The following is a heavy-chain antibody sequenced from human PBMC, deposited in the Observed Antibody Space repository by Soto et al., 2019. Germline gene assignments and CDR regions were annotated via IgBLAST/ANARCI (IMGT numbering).Heavy chain of an antibody. CDR1: GGSISSGGYS. Sequence: PSETLSLTCAVSGGSISSGGYSWSWIRQPPGKGLEWIGYIYHSGSTYYNPSLKSRVTISVDRSKNQFSLRLSSVTAADTAVYYCARVPGPWGQGTTVTVSS. V-gene: IGHV4-30-2*01. J-gene: IGHJ6*02. CDR2: IYHSGST. CDR3: ARVPGP.